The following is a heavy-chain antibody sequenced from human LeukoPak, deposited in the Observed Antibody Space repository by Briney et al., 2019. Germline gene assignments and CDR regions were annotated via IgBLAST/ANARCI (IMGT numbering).Heavy chain of an antibody. Sequence: SETLSLTCTVSGGSITAGKHHWGWIRQPPGKGLEWIGSVYYSGSIFSDTSHKSRVTISGDTSKNQFSLSLSSVTAADTAVYYCARLNPGYVTAPHDSWGQGMLVTVSS. J-gene: IGHJ5*01. CDR3: ARLNPGYVTAPHDS. CDR2: VYYSGSI. D-gene: IGHD3-16*01. CDR1: GGSITAGKHH. V-gene: IGHV4-39*01.